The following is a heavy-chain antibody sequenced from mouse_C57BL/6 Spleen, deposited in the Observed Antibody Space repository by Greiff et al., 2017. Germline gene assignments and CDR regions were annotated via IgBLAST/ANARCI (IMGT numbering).Heavy chain of an antibody. CDR2: SRNKANDYTT. J-gene: IGHJ4*01. Sequence: EVQRVESGGGLVQSGRSLRLSCATSGFTFSDFYMEWVRQAPGKGLEWIAASRNKANDYTTEYSASVKGRFIVSRDTSQSILYLQMNALRAEDTAIYYCARASYYYGSSYGAMDYWGQGTSVTVSS. CDR3: ARASYYYGSSYGAMDY. D-gene: IGHD1-1*01. V-gene: IGHV7-1*01. CDR1: GFTFSDFY.